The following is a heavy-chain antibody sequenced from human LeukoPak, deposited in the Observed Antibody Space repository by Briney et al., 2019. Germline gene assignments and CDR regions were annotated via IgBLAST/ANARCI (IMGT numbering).Heavy chain of an antibody. D-gene: IGHD5-18*01. Sequence: SETLSLTCTVSGGSISSSSFYWGWIRQPPGKGLEWIGSIYYSGSTYYNPSLKSRVTISVDTSKNQFSLKLSSVTAADTAVYYCARDRARSIQLWLHGNDYWGQGTLVTVSS. CDR3: ARDRARSIQLWLHGNDY. CDR1: GGSISSSSFY. V-gene: IGHV4-39*02. CDR2: IYYSGST. J-gene: IGHJ4*02.